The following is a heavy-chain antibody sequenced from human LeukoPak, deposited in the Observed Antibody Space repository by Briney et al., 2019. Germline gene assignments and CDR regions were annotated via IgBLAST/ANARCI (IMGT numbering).Heavy chain of an antibody. CDR2: ISFDGNNK. CDR1: GFSFNMYC. D-gene: IGHD6-13*01. CDR3: AKDGHFIAAQYWFDC. J-gene: IGHJ4*02. Sequence: GGSLRLSCAASGFSFNMYCMHWVRQAPGKGLEWVSVISFDGNNKYYTDSVKGRFTISRDNSKNTLYLQMNSLRAEDTALYYCAKDGHFIAAQYWFDCWGQGTPVTVSS. V-gene: IGHV3-30*18.